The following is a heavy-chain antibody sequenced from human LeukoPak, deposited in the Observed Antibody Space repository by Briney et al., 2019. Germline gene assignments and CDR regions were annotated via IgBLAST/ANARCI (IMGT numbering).Heavy chain of an antibody. CDR3: ARGYDILTGYYGHGGMFDP. CDR2: IYTSGST. V-gene: IGHV4-4*07. D-gene: IGHD3-9*01. Sequence: SETLSLTCTVSGGSISSYYWSWIRQPAGKGLEWIGRIYTSGSTNYNPSLKSRVTMSVDMSKNQFSLKLSSVTAADTAVYYCARGYDILTGYYGHGGMFDPWGQGTLVTVSS. CDR1: GGSISSYY. J-gene: IGHJ5*02.